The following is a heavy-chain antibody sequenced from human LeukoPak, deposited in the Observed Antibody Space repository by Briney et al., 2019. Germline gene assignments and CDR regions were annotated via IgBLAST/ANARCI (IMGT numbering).Heavy chain of an antibody. CDR1: GYTFTGYY. CDR3: AREARNYDIRPPGY. V-gene: IGHV1-2*02. J-gene: IGHJ4*02. D-gene: IGHD3-9*01. CDR2: INPNSGGT. Sequence: SVKVSCTASGYTFTGYYMHWVRQAPGHGLEWMGWINPNSGGTNYAQKFQGRVTMTRDTSISTAYMELSRLRSDDTAVYYCAREARNYDIRPPGYWGQGTLVTVSS.